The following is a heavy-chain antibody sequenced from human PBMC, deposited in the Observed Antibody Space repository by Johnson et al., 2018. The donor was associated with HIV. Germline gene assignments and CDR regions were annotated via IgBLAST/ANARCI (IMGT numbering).Heavy chain of an antibody. CDR3: ARDGYSSGWYGNDAFDI. CDR2: IYRGGAT. CDR1: GFRVSASY. J-gene: IGHJ3*02. Sequence: VQLVESGGGLVQPGGSLRLSCAASGFRVSASYMSWLRQAPGKALEWVSVIYRGGATYYAASVQGRFTISRDNSKNSLYLQMNSLRAEDTAVYYCARDGYSSGWYGNDAFDIWGQGTMVTVSS. V-gene: IGHV3-66*01. D-gene: IGHD6-19*01.